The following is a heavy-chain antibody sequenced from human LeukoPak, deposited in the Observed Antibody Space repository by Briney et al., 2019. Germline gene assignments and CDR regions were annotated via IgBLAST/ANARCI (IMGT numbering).Heavy chain of an antibody. Sequence: SETLSLTCTVSGGSISSYYWSWIRQPPGKGLEEIGYIYYSGSTNYNPSLKSRVTISVDTSKIQFSLKLSSVTAADTAVYYCARDRRSLDYCGGGSCYYDAFYIWGQGTMVTASS. CDR1: GGSISSYY. V-gene: IGHV4-59*01. J-gene: IGHJ3*02. CDR2: IYYSGST. D-gene: IGHD2-15*01. CDR3: ARDRRSLDYCGGGSCYYDAFYI.